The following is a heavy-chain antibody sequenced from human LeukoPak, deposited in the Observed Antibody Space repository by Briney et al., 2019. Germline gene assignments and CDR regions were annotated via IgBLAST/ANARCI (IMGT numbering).Heavy chain of an antibody. CDR1: GFTFSSYG. Sequence: GGSLRLSCAASGFTFSSYGMHWVRQAPGKGLEWVAFIRYDGSNKYYADSVKGRFTISRDNSKNTLYLQMNSLRAEDTAVYYCAKPVRGVMHESDYWGQGTLVTVSS. J-gene: IGHJ4*02. D-gene: IGHD3-10*01. CDR2: IRYDGSNK. V-gene: IGHV3-30*02. CDR3: AKPVRGVMHESDY.